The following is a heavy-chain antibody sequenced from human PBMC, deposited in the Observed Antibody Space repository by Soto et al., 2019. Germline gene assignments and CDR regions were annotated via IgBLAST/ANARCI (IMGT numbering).Heavy chain of an antibody. CDR3: ASPVYGSSAHYDYYYGMDV. Sequence: QVQLVQSGAEVKKPGASVKVSCKASGYTFTSYAMHWVRQAPGQRLEWMGWINAGNGNTKYSQKFQGRVTITRDTSARTAYEELSSLRSEDTAVYDCASPVYGSSAHYDYYYGMDVWGQGTTVTVSS. CDR1: GYTFTSYA. J-gene: IGHJ6*02. CDR2: INAGNGNT. V-gene: IGHV1-3*01. D-gene: IGHD6-6*01.